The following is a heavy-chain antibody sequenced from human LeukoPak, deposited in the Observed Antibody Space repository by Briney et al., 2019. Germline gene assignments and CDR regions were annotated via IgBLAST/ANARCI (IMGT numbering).Heavy chain of an antibody. V-gene: IGHV4-34*01. CDR3: ARRRYCSSTSCYVRYFDY. CDR1: GGSFSGYY. Sequence: SETLSLTCAVYGGSFSGYYWSWIRQPPGKGLEWIGEINHSGSTNYNPSLKSRVTISVDTSKNQFSLKLSSVTAADTAVYYCARRRYCSSTSCYVRYFDYWGQGTLVTASS. J-gene: IGHJ4*02. D-gene: IGHD2-2*01. CDR2: INHSGST.